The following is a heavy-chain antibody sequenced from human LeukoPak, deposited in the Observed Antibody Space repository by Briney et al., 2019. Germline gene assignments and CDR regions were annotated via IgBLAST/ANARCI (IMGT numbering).Heavy chain of an antibody. CDR2: ISYDGSNK. D-gene: IGHD5-18*01. CDR3: AKDLEIQLWWAGMDV. CDR1: GFTFSSYG. V-gene: IGHV3-30*18. J-gene: IGHJ6*02. Sequence: GGSLRLSCAASGFTFSSYGMHWVRQAPGKGLEWVAVISYDGSNKHYADSVKGRFTISRDNSKNTLYLQMNSLRAEDTAVCYCAKDLEIQLWWAGMDVWGQGTTVTVSS.